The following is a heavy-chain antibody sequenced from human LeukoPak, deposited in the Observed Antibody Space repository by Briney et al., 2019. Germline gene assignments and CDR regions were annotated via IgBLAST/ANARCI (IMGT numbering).Heavy chain of an antibody. J-gene: IGHJ4*02. CDR1: GFTFSNYL. Sequence: PGGSLRLSCTVSGFTFSNYLMTWVRQAPGKGLEWVANIKEDGSEKCYVDAVKGRFTISRDNARNSVYLQMNSLRAEDSGLYYCAREATGGIDYWGQGALVTVSS. D-gene: IGHD3-16*01. CDR3: AREATGGIDY. V-gene: IGHV3-7*01. CDR2: IKEDGSEK.